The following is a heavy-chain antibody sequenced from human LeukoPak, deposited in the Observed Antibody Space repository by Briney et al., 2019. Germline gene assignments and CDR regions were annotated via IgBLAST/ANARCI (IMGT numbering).Heavy chain of an antibody. CDR3: ARADSTYYDIWSGYQPFDY. J-gene: IGHJ4*02. D-gene: IGHD3-3*01. V-gene: IGHV3-30-3*01. Sequence: SGGSLRLSCAASGFTFSRYAIHWVRQAPGKGLEWVTDISYDGANKYYADSVKGRFTISRDNSKNTVYLQMNSLRSQGTAVYYCARADSTYYDIWSGYQPFDYWGQGTLVTVSS. CDR1: GFTFSRYA. CDR2: ISYDGANK.